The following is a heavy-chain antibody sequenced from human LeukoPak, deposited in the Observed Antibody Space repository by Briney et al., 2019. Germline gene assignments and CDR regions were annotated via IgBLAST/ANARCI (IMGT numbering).Heavy chain of an antibody. J-gene: IGHJ6*02. Sequence: SETLSLTCAVYGVSFSGYYWSWIRQPPGKGLEWIGEINHSGSTNYNPSLKSRVTISVDTSKNQFSLKLSSVTAADTAVYYCARVVEQQLGVFYYYYGMDVWGQGTTVTVSS. CDR3: ARVVEQQLGVFYYYYGMDV. D-gene: IGHD6-13*01. CDR2: INHSGST. CDR1: GVSFSGYY. V-gene: IGHV4-34*01.